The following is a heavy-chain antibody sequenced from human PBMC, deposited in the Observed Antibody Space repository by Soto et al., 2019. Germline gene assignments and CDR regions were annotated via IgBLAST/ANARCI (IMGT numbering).Heavy chain of an antibody. J-gene: IGHJ4*02. D-gene: IGHD3-22*01. CDR1: GFTFSSYA. V-gene: IGHV3-23*01. CDR3: AKDLIVVVISSDIDY. Sequence: GGSLRLSCVASGFTFSSYAMSWVRQAPGKGLEWVSAISGSGGSTYYADSVKGRFTISRDNSKNTLYLQMNSLRAEDTAVYYCAKDLIVVVISSDIDYWGQGTLVTVSS. CDR2: ISGSGGST.